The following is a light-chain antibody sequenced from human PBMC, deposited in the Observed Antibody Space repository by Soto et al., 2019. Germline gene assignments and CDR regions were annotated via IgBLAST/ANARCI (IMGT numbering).Light chain of an antibody. CDR2: ASS. CDR1: QSIGTY. Sequence: DIQMTQSASSLSASVGDRVTITCRASQSIGTYLNWYQHKLGKAPKLLIYASSSLQSGVPSRFSGSGSGTDFTLTIRSLQPEDFETYYCQQSSSTPETFGQGTKVEI. J-gene: IGKJ1*01. V-gene: IGKV1-39*01. CDR3: QQSSSTPET.